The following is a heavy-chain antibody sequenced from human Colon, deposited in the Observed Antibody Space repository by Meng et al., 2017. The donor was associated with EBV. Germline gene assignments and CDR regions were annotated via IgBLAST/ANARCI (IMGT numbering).Heavy chain of an antibody. CDR1: GGSVSSGGYY. CDR2: IYYSGST. D-gene: IGHD6-19*01. CDR3: ARVSSGWDYFDY. Sequence: QVQLQESAPGLVKASQTLSLPCTVSGGSVSSGGYYWTWIRQHPGKGLEWFGHIYYSGSTFHNPSLKRRVIISIDTSKNQFSLNLRSVTAADTAVYYCARVSSGWDYFDYWGQGTLVTVSS. V-gene: IGHV4-31*03. J-gene: IGHJ4*02.